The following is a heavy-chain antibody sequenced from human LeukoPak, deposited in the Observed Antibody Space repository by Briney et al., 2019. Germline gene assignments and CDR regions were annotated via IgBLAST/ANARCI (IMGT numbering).Heavy chain of an antibody. CDR1: GFSFSSYE. CDR2: ISVSGGRI. CDR3: MRDAPGSNTGDY. V-gene: IGHV3-48*03. D-gene: IGHD1-14*01. Sequence: GGSLRLSCTASGFSFSSYEFNWVRQAPGKGPEWLSFISVSGGRILYADSVRGRFTISRDNAKNSLCLQMNSLRAEDTATYYCMRDAPGSNTGDYWGQGTLVTVSS. J-gene: IGHJ4*02.